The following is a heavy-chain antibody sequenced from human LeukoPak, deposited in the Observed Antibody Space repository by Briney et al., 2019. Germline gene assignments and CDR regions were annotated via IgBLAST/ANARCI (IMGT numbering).Heavy chain of an antibody. J-gene: IGHJ6*02. V-gene: IGHV4-30-2*01. CDR1: GGSISSGGYS. D-gene: IGHD3-22*01. CDR3: ARMPYYYDSSSYYYVDSSVGYYYHGMDV. CDR2: IYHSGST. Sequence: SQTLSLTCAVSGGSISSGGYSWSWVRQPPGKGLEWIGYIYHSGSTYYNPSLKSRVTISVDRSKNQFSLKLSSVTAADTAVYYCARMPYYYDSSSYYYVDSSVGYYYHGMDVWGQGTTVTVSS.